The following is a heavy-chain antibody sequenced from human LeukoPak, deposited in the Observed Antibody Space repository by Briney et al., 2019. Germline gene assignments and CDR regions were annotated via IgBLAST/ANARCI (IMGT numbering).Heavy chain of an antibody. CDR1: GYTFTQFA. D-gene: IGHD3-3*01. CDR3: ARDAPDGGVSKFDY. CDR2: VNTYTGIP. V-gene: IGHV7-4-1*02. Sequence: GASVKVSCKTSGYTFTQFAINWMRQAPGQGLEWLGWVNTYTGIPTYAQGFTGRFVFSLDTSVSTAYLQISSLKAEDTAVYCCARDAPDGGVSKFDYWGQGTLVTVSS. J-gene: IGHJ4*02.